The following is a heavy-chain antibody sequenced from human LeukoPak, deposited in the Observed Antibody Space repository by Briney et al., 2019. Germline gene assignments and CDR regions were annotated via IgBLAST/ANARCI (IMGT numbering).Heavy chain of an antibody. Sequence: SVKVSCKASGGTCSSYAISWVRQAPGQGLGWMGRIIPILGIANYAQKFQGRVTITADKSTSTAYMELSSLRSEDTAVYYCARDRRDGYNFLLAFDYWGQGTLVTVSS. V-gene: IGHV1-69*04. D-gene: IGHD5-24*01. CDR1: GGTCSSYA. CDR3: ARDRRDGYNFLLAFDY. CDR2: IIPILGIA. J-gene: IGHJ4*02.